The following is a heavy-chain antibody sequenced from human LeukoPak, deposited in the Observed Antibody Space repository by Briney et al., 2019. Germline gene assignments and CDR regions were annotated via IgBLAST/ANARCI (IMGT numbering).Heavy chain of an antibody. CDR1: GGTFSSYD. CDR3: ARNSDFWSGYYSA. V-gene: IGHV1-69*13. D-gene: IGHD3-3*01. J-gene: IGHJ5*02. CDR2: IIPIFGTA. Sequence: ASVKVSCKASGGTFSSYDISWVRQAPGQGLEWMGGIIPIFGTANYAQKIQGRVTITADESTSTAYMELSSLRSEDTAVYYCARNSDFWSGYYSAWGQGTLVTVSS.